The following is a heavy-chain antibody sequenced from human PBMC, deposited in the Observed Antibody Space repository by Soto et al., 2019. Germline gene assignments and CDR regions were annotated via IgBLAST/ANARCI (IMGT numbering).Heavy chain of an antibody. CDR3: ARVARGRVVGATPPCFDY. V-gene: IGHV4-31*03. J-gene: IGHJ4*02. CDR2: IYYSGST. CDR1: GGSISSGIYY. D-gene: IGHD1-26*01. Sequence: SETLSLTCTVSGGSISSGIYYWSWIRQNPGKGPEWIGHIYYSGSTYYNPSLKSRVSISVDTSKNQFSLKLTSVTAADTAVYYCARVARGRVVGATPPCFDYWGQGTLVTVSS.